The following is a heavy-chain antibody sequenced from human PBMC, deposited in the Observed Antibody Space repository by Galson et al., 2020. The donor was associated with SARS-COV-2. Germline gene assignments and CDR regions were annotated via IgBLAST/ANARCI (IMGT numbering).Heavy chain of an antibody. J-gene: IGHJ4*02. CDR3: ARGNYYGSGSYYNAPFDY. Sequence: SETLSLTCTVSSGSISSGSYYWSWIRQPAGKGLEWIGRIYTSGSTNYNPSLKSRVTISVDTSKNQFSLKLSSVTAADTAVYYCARGNYYGSGSYYNAPFDYWGQGTLVTVSS. CDR2: IYTSGST. V-gene: IGHV4-61*02. CDR1: SGSISSGSYY. D-gene: IGHD3-10*01.